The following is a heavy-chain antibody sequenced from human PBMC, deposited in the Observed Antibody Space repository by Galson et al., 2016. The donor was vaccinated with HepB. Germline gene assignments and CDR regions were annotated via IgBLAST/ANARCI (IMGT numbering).Heavy chain of an antibody. Sequence: SLRLSCAASGFTFSSYWMHWVRQAPGKGLEWVAKIKQDGSEKYYVDSVKGRFTISRDNAKNALYLQMNSLRVVDTAVYYCAKVGWREYDGYWGQGTLVTVSS. V-gene: IGHV3-7*01. J-gene: IGHJ4*02. CDR2: IKQDGSEK. CDR3: AKVGWREYDGY. CDR1: GFTFSSYW. D-gene: IGHD3-10*01.